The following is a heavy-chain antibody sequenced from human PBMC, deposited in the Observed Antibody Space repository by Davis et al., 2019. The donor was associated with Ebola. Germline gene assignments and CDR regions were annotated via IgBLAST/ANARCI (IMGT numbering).Heavy chain of an antibody. CDR1: GYNFRTKY. Sequence: AASVKVSCKASGYNFRTKYVNWVRQASGHGLKWMGVINPNDGTTTYAQEFRDRVTMTRDTSTSTVFLDMRNLALDDTAVYYCAKTQWMREFENWGQGTLANVSS. J-gene: IGHJ4*02. D-gene: IGHD5-12*01. V-gene: IGHV1-46*01. CDR2: INPNDGTT. CDR3: AKTQWMREFEN.